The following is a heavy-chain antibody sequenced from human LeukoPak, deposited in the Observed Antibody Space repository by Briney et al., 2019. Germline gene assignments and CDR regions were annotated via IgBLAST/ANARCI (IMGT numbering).Heavy chain of an antibody. Sequence: SETLSLTCTVSGGSISGYYWSWIRQPPGKGLEWIGYIYYSGSTNYNPSLKSRVTISVDTSKNQFSLKLSSVTAADTAVYYCARSPHYQVIFTWGQGTLVTVSS. V-gene: IGHV4-59*01. CDR3: ARSPHYQVIFT. D-gene: IGHD3-10*01. J-gene: IGHJ5*02. CDR2: IYYSGST. CDR1: GGSISGYY.